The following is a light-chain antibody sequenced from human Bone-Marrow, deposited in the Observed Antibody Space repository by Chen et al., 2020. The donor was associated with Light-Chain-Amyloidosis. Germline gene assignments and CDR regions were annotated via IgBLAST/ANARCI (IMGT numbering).Light chain of an antibody. CDR3: QQRSNWPLT. Sequence: EIVLTQSPATLSLSPGERATLSCMASQSVSSYLAWYQQKPGQAPRLLIYDASNRATGIPGRFSVSGSGTDFTLDISRLEPEDFAVYYWQQRSNWPLTFGGGTKVEIK. CDR2: DAS. V-gene: IGKV3-11*01. J-gene: IGKJ4*01. CDR1: QSVSSY.